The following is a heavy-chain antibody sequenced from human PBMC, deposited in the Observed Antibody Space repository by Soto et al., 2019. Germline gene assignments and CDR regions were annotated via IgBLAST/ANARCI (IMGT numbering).Heavy chain of an antibody. CDR1: GFTFRNYG. V-gene: IGHV3-33*01. D-gene: IGHD2-15*01. CDR2: IWYDGSNK. Sequence: QVQLVESGGGVVQPGRSLRLSCAASGFTFRNYGMHWVRQAPGKGLEWVALIWYDGSNKYYADSVKGRFTISRDNSKNTLYLQMNSLRAEDTALYYCATGYSSSGGCCFDYWGQGTLATVSS. CDR3: ATGYSSSGGCCFDY. J-gene: IGHJ4*02.